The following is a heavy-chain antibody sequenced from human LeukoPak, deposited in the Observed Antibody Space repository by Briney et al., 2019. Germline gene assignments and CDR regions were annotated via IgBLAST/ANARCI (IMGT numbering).Heavy chain of an antibody. V-gene: IGHV4-34*01. J-gene: IGHJ4*02. CDR1: GGSFSGYY. CDR2: INHSGST. Sequence: SETLSLTCAVYGGSFSGYYWSWIRQPPGKGLEWIGEINHSGSTNYNPSLKSRVTISVDTSKNQFSLKLSSVTAADTAVYYCASDYSGYDLGYWGQGTLVTVSS. CDR3: ASDYSGYDLGY. D-gene: IGHD5-12*01.